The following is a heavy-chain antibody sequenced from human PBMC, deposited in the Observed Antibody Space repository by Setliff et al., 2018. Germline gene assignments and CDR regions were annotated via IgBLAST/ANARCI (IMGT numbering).Heavy chain of an antibody. CDR3: ARASDSSGYYYADAFDI. CDR1: GFTFSGYY. D-gene: IGHD3-22*01. V-gene: IGHV4-34*01. CDR2: IGHSDMP. J-gene: IGHJ3*02. Sequence: LRLSCAASGFTFSGYYMQWVRQVPGKGLEWIAEIGHSDMPHYNPSLKSRVTTSVDTSKNQFSLNLSSVTAADTAVYYCARASDSSGYYYADAFDIWGQGTMVTVSS.